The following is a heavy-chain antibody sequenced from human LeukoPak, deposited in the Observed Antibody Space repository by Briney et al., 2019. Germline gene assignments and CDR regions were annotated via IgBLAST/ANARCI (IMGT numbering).Heavy chain of an antibody. V-gene: IGHV4-34*01. J-gene: IGHJ4*02. CDR3: ARHLRGRYYFDY. CDR2: INHSGST. Sequence: NTSETLSLTCGVYGGPFSAYYWSWIRQPPGKGLEWIGEINHSGSTNYNPSLKSRVTISVDTSKNQFSLKLSSVTAADTAVYHCARHLRGRYYFDYWGQGTLVTVSS. D-gene: IGHD3-16*01. CDR1: GGPFSAYY.